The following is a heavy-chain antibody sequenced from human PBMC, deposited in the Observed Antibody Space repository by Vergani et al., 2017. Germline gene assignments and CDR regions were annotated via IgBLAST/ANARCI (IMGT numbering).Heavy chain of an antibody. CDR3: AGEPRITMIVVVTHYGMDV. Sequence: QVQLVQSGAEVKKPGSSVKVSCKASGGTFSSYAISWVRQAPGQGLEWMGRIIPIFGTANYAQKFQGRVTITADESTSTAYMELSSLRSEDTAVYYCAGEPRITMIVVVTHYGMDVWGQGTTVTVSS. J-gene: IGHJ6*02. V-gene: IGHV1-69*18. D-gene: IGHD3-22*01. CDR1: GGTFSSYA. CDR2: IIPIFGTA.